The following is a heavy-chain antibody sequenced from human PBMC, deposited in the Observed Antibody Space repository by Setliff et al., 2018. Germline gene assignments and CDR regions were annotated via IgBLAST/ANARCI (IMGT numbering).Heavy chain of an antibody. Sequence: PGGSLGLSCAASGFTFSSYAMYWVRQAPRKGLQYVSAITANGGSTYYADSVKGRFTISRDNSKNTLYLRMGSLRAEDMAVYYCASFYCSGGRCYSGPLGYWGQGTLVTVSS. V-gene: IGHV3-64*02. CDR1: GFTFSSYA. CDR2: ITANGGST. D-gene: IGHD2-15*01. CDR3: ASFYCSGGRCYSGPLGY. J-gene: IGHJ4*02.